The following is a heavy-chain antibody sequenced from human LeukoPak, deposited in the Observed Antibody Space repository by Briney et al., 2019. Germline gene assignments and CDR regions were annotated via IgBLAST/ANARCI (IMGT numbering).Heavy chain of an antibody. J-gene: IGHJ4*02. Sequence: GGSLRLSCAASGFTFDDYGMSWVRQAPGKGLEWVSGINWNGGSTGYADSVKGRFTISRDHAKNSLYLQMNSLRAEDTALYYCAREYMGGYYYDSSGYPPDYWGRGTLVTVSS. CDR1: GFTFDDYG. CDR2: INWNGGST. V-gene: IGHV3-20*04. CDR3: AREYMGGYYYDSSGYPPDY. D-gene: IGHD3-22*01.